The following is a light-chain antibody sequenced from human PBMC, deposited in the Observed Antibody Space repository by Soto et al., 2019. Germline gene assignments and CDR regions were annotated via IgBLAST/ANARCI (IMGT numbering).Light chain of an antibody. CDR1: SSDVGRYNH. CDR3: CSYTTRSTLV. Sequence: QSALTQPASVSGSPGQSITISCTGTSSDVGRYNHVSWYQQHPGRAPQLIIYEVSNRTSGRSNRFSGSKSGNTASLTISGLQAEDEVYYYCCSYTTRSTLVFGSGTKLTVL. V-gene: IGLV2-14*03. J-gene: IGLJ1*01. CDR2: EVS.